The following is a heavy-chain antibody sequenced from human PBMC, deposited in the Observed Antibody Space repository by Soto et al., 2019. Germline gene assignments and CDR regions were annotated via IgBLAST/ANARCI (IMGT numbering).Heavy chain of an antibody. CDR1: GGSFSGYY. CDR3: ARGRYCSGGSCYGMDV. D-gene: IGHD2-15*01. Sequence: PSETLSLTCTVYGGSFSGYYWSWIRQPPGKGLEWIGEINHSGSTNYNPSLKSRVTISVDTSKNQFSLKLSSVTAADTAVYYCARGRYCSGGSCYGMDVWGQGTTVTVSS. V-gene: IGHV4-34*01. J-gene: IGHJ6*02. CDR2: INHSGST.